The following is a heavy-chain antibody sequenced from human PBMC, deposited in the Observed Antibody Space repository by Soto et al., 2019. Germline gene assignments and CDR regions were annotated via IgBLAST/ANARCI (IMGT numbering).Heavy chain of an antibody. CDR3: AKDGNTIHYLTGYYRIGWFYP. CDR1: GFTFSSYA. V-gene: IGHV3-23*01. D-gene: IGHD3-9*01. J-gene: IGHJ5*02. Sequence: ARSLRLSFAASGFTFSSYAMGWVRQAPGTGLEGVSAISGSGGSTYYADSAQERFTISRDNSKNTLYLQMTSLRAEDTAVYYCAKDGNTIHYLTGYYRIGWFYPWGQGTLVPVSS. CDR2: ISGSGGST.